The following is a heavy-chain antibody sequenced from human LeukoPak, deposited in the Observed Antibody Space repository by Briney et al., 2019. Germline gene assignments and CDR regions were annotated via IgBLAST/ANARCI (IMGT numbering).Heavy chain of an antibody. V-gene: IGHV3-30*18. CDR2: ISYDGSNK. CDR1: GFTFSSYG. CDR3: AKGTARFDP. Sequence: GGSLRLSCAASGFTFSSYGMHWVRQAPGKGLEWVAVISYDGSNKYYADSVKGRFTISRDNPKNTLYLQMNSLRAEDTAVYYCAKGTARFDPWGQGTLVTVSS. D-gene: IGHD6-25*01. J-gene: IGHJ5*02.